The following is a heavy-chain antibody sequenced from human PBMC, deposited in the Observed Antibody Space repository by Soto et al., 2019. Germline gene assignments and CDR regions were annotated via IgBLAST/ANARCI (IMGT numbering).Heavy chain of an antibody. CDR3: VRVDKHPGTTFFDP. V-gene: IGHV3-15*01. Sequence: GGSLRLSCAASGFTFSNAWMSWVRQAPRKGLEWVGRIKSKTDGGTTDYAAPVKGRFTISRDDSKNSAYLQMNSLKTEDTAVYYCVRVDKHPGTTFFDPWGKEIVLTFSS. CDR1: GFTFSNAW. D-gene: IGHD1-1*01. J-gene: IGHJ5*02. CDR2: IKSKTDGGTT.